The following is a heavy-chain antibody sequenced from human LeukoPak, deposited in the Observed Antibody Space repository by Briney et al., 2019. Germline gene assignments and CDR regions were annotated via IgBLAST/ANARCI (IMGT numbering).Heavy chain of an antibody. Sequence: SQTLSLTCAVSGDSLSRGGYCWSWVRQPRGKGREWIGYIYHRVSTYYNPSLKSQVTISVHKSNKQLCRKLSSVTGAERAVQYCGSDIVVVSGYYGMDVWAQETTVTVSS. J-gene: IGHJ6*02. CDR3: GSDIVVVSGYYGMDV. D-gene: IGHD2-2*01. CDR1: GDSLSRGGYC. V-gene: IGHV4-30-2*01. CDR2: IYHRVST.